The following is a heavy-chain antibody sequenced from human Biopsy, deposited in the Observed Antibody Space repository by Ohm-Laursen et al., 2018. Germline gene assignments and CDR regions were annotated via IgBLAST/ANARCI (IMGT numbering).Heavy chain of an antibody. CDR2: ITGSSSTI. Sequence: SLRLSCAASGFTSTSHEMNWVRQAPGKGLEWISYITGSSSTIYYADSVKGRFTISRDNAKNSLYLQMNSLRAEDTAVYYCTRLAYYYYYGMDVWGQGTTVTVSS. V-gene: IGHV3-48*03. CDR3: TRLAYYYYYGMDV. J-gene: IGHJ6*02. CDR1: GFTSTSHE. D-gene: IGHD2-21*01.